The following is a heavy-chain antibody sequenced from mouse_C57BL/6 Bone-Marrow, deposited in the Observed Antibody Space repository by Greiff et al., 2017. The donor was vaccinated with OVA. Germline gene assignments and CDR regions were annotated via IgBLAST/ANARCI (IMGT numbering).Heavy chain of an antibody. CDR2: INPNNGGT. J-gene: IGHJ3*01. V-gene: IGHV1-22*01. CDR1: GYTFTDYN. D-gene: IGHD1-1*01. CDR3: ARGSHYYGSSYAWFAY. Sequence: EVQGVESGPELVKPGASVKMSCKASGYTFTDYNMHWVKQSHGKSLEWIGYINPNNGGTSYNQKFKGKATLTVNKSSSTAYMELRSLTSEDSAVYYCARGSHYYGSSYAWFAYWGQGTLVTVSA.